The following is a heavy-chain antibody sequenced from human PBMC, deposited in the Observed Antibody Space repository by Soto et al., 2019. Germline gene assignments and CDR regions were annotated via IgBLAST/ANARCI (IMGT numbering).Heavy chain of an antibody. J-gene: IGHJ4*02. D-gene: IGHD6-19*01. Sequence: QVQLVQSGAEVKKPGASVKVSCKASGYTFTSYGVSWVRQAPGQGLAWMGWSSAYTGNTNNAQKIQGRVTMTTDTSASTAYMELRSLRSDDTAVYYCARTGRRLQKIAVAGTFDYWGQGTLVTVSS. CDR3: ARTGRRLQKIAVAGTFDY. CDR2: SSAYTGNT. V-gene: IGHV1-18*01. CDR1: GYTFTSYG.